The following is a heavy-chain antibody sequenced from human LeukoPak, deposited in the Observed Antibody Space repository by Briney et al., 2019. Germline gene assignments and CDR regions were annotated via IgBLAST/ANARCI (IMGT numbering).Heavy chain of an antibody. V-gene: IGHV4-59*01. Sequence: SETLSLTCTVSGGSITSYYWSWIRQPPGKGLQWIGYIYYSGSTNYNPSLKSRVTISVDTSKNQFSLKLSSVTAADTAVYYCARLNDYSSHFDYWGQGTLVTVSS. CDR3: ARLNDYSSHFDY. J-gene: IGHJ4*02. CDR1: GGSITSYY. D-gene: IGHD4-11*01. CDR2: IYYSGST.